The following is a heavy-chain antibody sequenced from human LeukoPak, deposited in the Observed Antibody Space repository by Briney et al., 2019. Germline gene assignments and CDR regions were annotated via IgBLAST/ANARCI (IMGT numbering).Heavy chain of an antibody. D-gene: IGHD2-2*01. CDR2: IKTDGTIT. CDR3: VRVEIGTYHGMDV. J-gene: IGHJ6*02. V-gene: IGHV3-74*01. Sequence: GGSLRLSCAASGFTLSNYWTHWVRQAPGEGLVWVSRIKTDGTITNYADSVKGRFTISRDNAKNTLYLQMNSLRVEDTAVYYCVRVEIGTYHGMDVWGQGTTVTVSS. CDR1: GFTLSNYW.